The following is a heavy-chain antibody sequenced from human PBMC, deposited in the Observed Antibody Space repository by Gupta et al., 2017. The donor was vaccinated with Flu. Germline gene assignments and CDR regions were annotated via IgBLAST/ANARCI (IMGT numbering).Heavy chain of an antibody. D-gene: IGHD6-6*01. Sequence: QVLLQESGPGLLRPSQTLSLTCTVSDGSITSSEFYWSWIRQSPGKGLEWIGYILYSATAHYSPSLKSRVTISTDTSKNRISLILNSVTAADTAVYYCARGPSHGGRRPYHFDFWGHGTLVTVSS. J-gene: IGHJ4*01. CDR2: ILYSATA. V-gene: IGHV4-30-4*01. CDR3: ARGPSHGGRRPYHFDF. CDR1: DGSITSSEFY.